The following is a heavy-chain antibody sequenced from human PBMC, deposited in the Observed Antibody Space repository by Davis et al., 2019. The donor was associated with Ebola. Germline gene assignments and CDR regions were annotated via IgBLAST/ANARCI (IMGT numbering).Heavy chain of an antibody. CDR3: ARGKGGYYYYYYMDV. CDR1: GGSFSGYY. CDR2: INHSGST. V-gene: IGHV4-34*01. D-gene: IGHD6-13*01. J-gene: IGHJ6*03. Sequence: PSETLSLTCAVYGGSFSGYYWSWIRQPPGKGQEWIGEINHSGSTNYNPSLKSRVTISVDTSKNQFSLKLSSVTAADTAVYYCARGKGGYYYYYYMDVWGKGTTVTVSS.